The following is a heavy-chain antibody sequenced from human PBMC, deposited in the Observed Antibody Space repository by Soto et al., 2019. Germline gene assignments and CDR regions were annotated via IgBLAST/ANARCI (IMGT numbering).Heavy chain of an antibody. CDR2: IISGGSI. J-gene: IGHJ4*02. CDR1: GFTIATSH. D-gene: IGHD6-13*01. V-gene: IGHV3-48*01. Sequence: GGSLRLSCAASGFTIATSHMNWVRQPPGKGLEWISYIISGGSISYADSVRGRFTISRDIAENSLYLQMNSLRAEDTAVYYCARGHSVNAGIITYWGQGILVTVSS. CDR3: ARGHSVNAGIITY.